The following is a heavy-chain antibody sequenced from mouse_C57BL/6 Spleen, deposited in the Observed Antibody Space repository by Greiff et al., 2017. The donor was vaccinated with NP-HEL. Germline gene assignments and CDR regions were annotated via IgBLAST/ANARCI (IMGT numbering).Heavy chain of an antibody. CDR2: IWWDDDK. CDR3: ARTYDYDGGTWFAY. D-gene: IGHD2-4*01. CDR1: GFSLSTFGMG. J-gene: IGHJ3*01. V-gene: IGHV8-8*01. Sequence: QVTLKVSGPGILQPSQTLSLTCSFSGFSLSTFGMGVGWIRQPSGKGLEWLAHIWWDDDKYSNPALMSRLTISKDTSKNQVFLKIANVDTADTATYYCARTYDYDGGTWFAYWGQGTLVTVSA.